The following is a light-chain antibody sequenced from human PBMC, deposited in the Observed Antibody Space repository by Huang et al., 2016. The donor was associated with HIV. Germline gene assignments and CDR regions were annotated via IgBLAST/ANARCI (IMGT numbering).Light chain of an antibody. CDR1: QRVSTN. V-gene: IGKV3-15*01. CDR3: QQYNSWPPLFT. CDR2: GAS. J-gene: IGKJ3*01. Sequence: EVLLTQSPATLSVSPGERATLSCRASQRVSTNLAWYQQKPGQAPRLLIYGASTRATGVPARLSGSGSGTEFTLTISSLQSEDSAVYYCQQYNSWPPLFTFGPGTKVDIK.